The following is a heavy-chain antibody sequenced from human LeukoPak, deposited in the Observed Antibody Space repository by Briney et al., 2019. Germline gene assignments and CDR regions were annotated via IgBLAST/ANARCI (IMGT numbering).Heavy chain of an antibody. J-gene: IGHJ6*03. V-gene: IGHV4-59*12. CDR1: GGSISSYY. CDR3: ARGRTTYYYYHMDV. Sequence: SETLSLTCTVSGGSISSYYWSWIRQPPGKGLEWIGYIYYSGSTSYNPSLKSRVTISVDTSKNQFSLKLSSVTAADTAVYYCARGRTTYYYYHMDVWGKGTTVTVSS. D-gene: IGHD4-17*01. CDR2: IYYSGST.